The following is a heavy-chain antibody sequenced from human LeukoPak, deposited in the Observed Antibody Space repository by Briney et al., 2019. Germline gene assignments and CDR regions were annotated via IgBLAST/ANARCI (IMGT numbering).Heavy chain of an antibody. CDR2: MNPNSGNT. V-gene: IGHV1-8*01. D-gene: IGHD1-7*01. CDR1: GGTFTSYD. J-gene: IGHJ6*03. CDR3: VRQKLELRDYYYMDV. Sequence: GASVKVSCKASGGTFTSYDINWVRQATGQGLEWMGWMNPNSGNTGYAQKFQGRVAMTRNTSISTAYMELSSLRSEDTAVYYCVRQKLELRDYYYMDVWGKGTTVTVSS.